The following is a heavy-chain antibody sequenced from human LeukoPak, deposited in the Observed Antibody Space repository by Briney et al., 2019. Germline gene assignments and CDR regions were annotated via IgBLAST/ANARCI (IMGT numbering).Heavy chain of an antibody. J-gene: IGHJ6*03. V-gene: IGHV3-64*01. CDR2: ISSNGGST. CDR3: ARRTRDYYYMDV. Sequence: GGSLRLSCAASGFTFSSYAMHWVRQAPGKGLEYVSAISSNGGSTYYANSVKGRFTISRDNSKNTLYLQMGSLRAEDMAVYYCARRTRDYYYMDVWGKGTTVTVSS. CDR1: GFTFSSYA.